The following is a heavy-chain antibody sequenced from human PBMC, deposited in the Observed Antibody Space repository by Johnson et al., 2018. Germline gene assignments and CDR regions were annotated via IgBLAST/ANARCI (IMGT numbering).Heavy chain of an antibody. J-gene: IGHJ1*01. CDR3: ARSQAVQH. V-gene: IGHV3-21*01. CDR2: ISSRSSYI. Sequence: VQLVESGGVVVQPGGSLRLSCAASGFTFDDYTMHWVRQAPGKGLEWVSSISSRSSYIYYAASVKGRFTISRDNAKNSLYLQMNSLRAEDTAVYYCARSQAVQHWGQGTLVTVSS. CDR1: GFTFDDYT.